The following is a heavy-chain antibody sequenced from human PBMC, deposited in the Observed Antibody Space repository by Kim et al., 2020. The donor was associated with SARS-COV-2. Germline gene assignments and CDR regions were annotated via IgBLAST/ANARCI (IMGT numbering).Heavy chain of an antibody. CDR1: GFTFSSYA. J-gene: IGHJ6*02. CDR3: AKDREHSSGWARYYYYGMDV. CDR2: IYSGGSST. D-gene: IGHD6-19*01. V-gene: IGHV3-23*03. Sequence: GGSLRLSCAASGFTFSSYAMSWVRQAPGKGLEWVSVIYSGGSSTYYADSVKGRFTISRDNSKNTLYLQMNSLRAEDTAVYYCAKDREHSSGWARYYYYGMDVWGQGTTVTVSS.